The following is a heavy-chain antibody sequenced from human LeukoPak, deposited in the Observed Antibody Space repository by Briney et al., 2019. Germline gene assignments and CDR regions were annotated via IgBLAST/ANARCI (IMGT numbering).Heavy chain of an antibody. V-gene: IGHV3-30*01. Sequence: PGGSLRLSCAASGFTFSSYAMHWVRQAPGKGLEWVAVMSYDGSNEYYADSVKGRFTISRDNSKNTLYLQMNSLRAEDTAVYYCAREQPYCSGGSCYGYYYGMDVWGQGTTVTVSS. J-gene: IGHJ6*02. D-gene: IGHD2-15*01. CDR3: AREQPYCSGGSCYGYYYGMDV. CDR2: MSYDGSNE. CDR1: GFTFSSYA.